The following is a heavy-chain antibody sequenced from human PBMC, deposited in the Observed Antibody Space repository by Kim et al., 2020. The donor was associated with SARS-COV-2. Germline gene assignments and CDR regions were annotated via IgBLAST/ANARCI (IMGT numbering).Heavy chain of an antibody. V-gene: IGHV1-3*01. CDR2: INAGNGNT. D-gene: IGHD3-10*01. CDR3: ARDVLLWFGERMDV. J-gene: IGHJ6*02. CDR1: GYTFTSYA. Sequence: ASVKVSCKASGYTFTSYAMHWVRQAPGQRLEWMGWINAGNGNTKYSQKFQGRVIITRDTSASTAYMELSSLRSEDTAVYYCARDVLLWFGERMDVWGQGTTVTVSS.